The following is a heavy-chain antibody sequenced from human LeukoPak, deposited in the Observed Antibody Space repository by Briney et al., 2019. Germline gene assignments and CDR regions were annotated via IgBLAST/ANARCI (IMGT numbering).Heavy chain of an antibody. CDR2: IIPILGIA. Sequence: SVTVSCKASGGTFSSYAISWVRQAPGQGLEWMGRIIPILGIANYAQKFQGRVTITADKSTSTAYMELSSLRSEDTAVYYCASGDYANWFDPWGQGTLVTVSS. CDR1: GGTFSSYA. V-gene: IGHV1-69*04. D-gene: IGHD4-17*01. CDR3: ASGDYANWFDP. J-gene: IGHJ5*02.